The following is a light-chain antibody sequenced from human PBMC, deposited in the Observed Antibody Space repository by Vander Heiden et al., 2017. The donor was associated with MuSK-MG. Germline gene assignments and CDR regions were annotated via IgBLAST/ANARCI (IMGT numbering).Light chain of an antibody. V-gene: IGKV3-20*01. CDR3: QQHGSRPPIT. CDR1: QSVNINY. J-gene: IGKJ5*01. CDR2: CAA. Sequence: DIVLTQSPGTLSLSPGERATLSCRASQSVNINYLAWYQQKPGQAPSLLIYCAASRATSIPDRFIGSGYGTDFTLTISSREPEDFAVYFCQQHGSRPPITFGQGTQVXIK.